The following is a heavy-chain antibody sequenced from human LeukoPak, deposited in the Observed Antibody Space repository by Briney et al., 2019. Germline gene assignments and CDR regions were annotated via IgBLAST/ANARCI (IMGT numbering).Heavy chain of an antibody. D-gene: IGHD2-2*01. J-gene: IGHJ4*02. Sequence: GGSLRLSCAASGFTFSSYAMIWVRQAPGKGLEWVSAISGSGGSTYYADSVKGRFTISRDNSKNTLYLQMNSLRAEDTAVYYCAKARRGSTSEPIDYWGQGTLVTVSS. CDR2: ISGSGGST. V-gene: IGHV3-23*01. CDR1: GFTFSSYA. CDR3: AKARRGSTSEPIDY.